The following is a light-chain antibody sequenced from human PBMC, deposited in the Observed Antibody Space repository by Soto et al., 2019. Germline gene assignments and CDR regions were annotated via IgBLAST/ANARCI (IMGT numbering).Light chain of an antibody. CDR1: SSDVGGYNY. V-gene: IGLV2-8*01. CDR3: RSFAGGGNPVL. Sequence: QSALTQPPSASGSLGQSVTISCTGTSSDVGGYNYVSLHQQHPGKAPKVMIYEVTKRPPGVPDRFSGSKSGNTDSLTVSGLQAEDEADYYCRSFAGGGNPVLLGGGTKVTVL. J-gene: IGLJ2*01. CDR2: EVT.